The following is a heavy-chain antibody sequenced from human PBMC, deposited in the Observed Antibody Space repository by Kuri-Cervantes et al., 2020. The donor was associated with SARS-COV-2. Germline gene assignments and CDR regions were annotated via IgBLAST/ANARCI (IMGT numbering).Heavy chain of an antibody. CDR2: ISWDGGST. V-gene: IGHV3-43D*03. CDR1: GFTFDDYA. J-gene: IGHJ4*02. CDR3: ARDHPRDYFDY. Sequence: GESLKISCAASGFTFDDYAMHWVRQAPGKGLEWVSLISWDGGSTYYADSVKGRFTISRDNAKNSLYLQMNSLRAEDTAVYYCARDHPRDYFDYWGQGTLVTVSS.